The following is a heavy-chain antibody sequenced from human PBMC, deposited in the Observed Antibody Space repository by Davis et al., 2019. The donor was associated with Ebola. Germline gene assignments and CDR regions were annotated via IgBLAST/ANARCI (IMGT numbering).Heavy chain of an antibody. Sequence: PGGSLRLSCAASGFTFSAYTMDWVRQAPGKGLEWVAYISSSSRTIYYADSVKGRFTISRDNAKNSMYLQMNSLRDEDTAVYYCARDYVDGYKSGNFDYWGQGTLVTVSS. D-gene: IGHD5-24*01. V-gene: IGHV3-48*02. CDR2: ISSSSRTI. CDR3: ARDYVDGYKSGNFDY. J-gene: IGHJ4*02. CDR1: GFTFSAYT.